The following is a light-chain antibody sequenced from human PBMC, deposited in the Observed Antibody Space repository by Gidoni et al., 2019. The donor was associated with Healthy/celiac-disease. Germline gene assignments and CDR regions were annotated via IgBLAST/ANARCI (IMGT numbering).Light chain of an antibody. CDR2: DAS. CDR1: QSISSW. V-gene: IGKV1-5*01. J-gene: IGKJ2*02. Sequence: EIQMTQSPSTLSASVGDRVTITCRASQSISSWLAWYQQKPGKAPKLLIYDASSLESGVPSRFSGSGSGTEFTLTISSLQPDDFATYYCQQYNTGGTFGQGTKLEIK. CDR3: QQYNTGGT.